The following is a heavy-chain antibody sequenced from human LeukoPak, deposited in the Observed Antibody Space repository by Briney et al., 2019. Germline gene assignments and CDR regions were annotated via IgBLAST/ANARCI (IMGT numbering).Heavy chain of an antibody. D-gene: IGHD6-13*01. J-gene: IGHJ2*01. V-gene: IGHV3-20*04. CDR3: ARGPYSSSWYWYFDL. CDR2: INWNGRST. Sequence: PGGSLRLSCAASGFTFDEYGMSWVRQAPGKGLEWVSGINWNGRSTYFADSVKGRFTISRDNAKDSLYLQMNSLRVEDTAFYYCARGPYSSSWYWYFDLWGRGTLVTVSS. CDR1: GFTFDEYG.